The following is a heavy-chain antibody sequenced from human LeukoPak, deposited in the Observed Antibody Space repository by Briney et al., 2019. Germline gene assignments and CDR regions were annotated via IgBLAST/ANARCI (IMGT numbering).Heavy chain of an antibody. CDR2: ISYDGSNK. Sequence: GGSLRLSCAASGFTFSSYGMHWVRQAPGKGLEWVAVISYDGSNKYYADSVKGRFTISRDNSKNTLYLQMNSLRAEDTAVYYCAKDPGLRLKYFDYWGQGTLVTVSS. J-gene: IGHJ4*02. CDR3: AKDPGLRLKYFDY. D-gene: IGHD5-12*01. V-gene: IGHV3-30*18. CDR1: GFTFSSYG.